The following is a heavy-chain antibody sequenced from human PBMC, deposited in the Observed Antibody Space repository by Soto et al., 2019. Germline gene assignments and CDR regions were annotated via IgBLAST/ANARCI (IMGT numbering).Heavy chain of an antibody. D-gene: IGHD5-18*01. CDR3: ARGRGYSYGLDP. CDR2: ISYSGTT. V-gene: IGHV4-30-4*01. Sequence: SETLSLTCTVSGDSISSNTNYWSWIPQPPGEGLEWIGFISYSGTTSYSPSLKSRVAISLDTSKNQFSLSLSSVTATDTAVYYCARGRGYSYGLDPWGQGTLVTVSS. CDR1: GDSISSNTNY. J-gene: IGHJ5*02.